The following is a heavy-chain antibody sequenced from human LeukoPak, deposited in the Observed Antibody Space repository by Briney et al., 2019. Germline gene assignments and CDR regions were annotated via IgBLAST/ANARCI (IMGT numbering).Heavy chain of an antibody. V-gene: IGHV3-53*01. CDR1: GFTVSGNS. J-gene: IGHJ6*02. D-gene: IGHD3-10*01. CDR3: ARENNFGSGMDV. CDR2: IYSGGNT. Sequence: GGCVRLSCAASGFTVSGNSMNWVRQAPGKGLQWVSVIYSGGNTYYADSVKGRFTISRDNSKNTLYLQMNSLRAEDTAVYYCARENNFGSGMDVWGQGTTVTVSS.